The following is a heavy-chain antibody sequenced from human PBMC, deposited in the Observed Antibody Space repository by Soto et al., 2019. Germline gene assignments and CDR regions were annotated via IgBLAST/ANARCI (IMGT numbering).Heavy chain of an antibody. Sequence: EVPLVESGGGLIQPGGSLRLSCAASGFTVSSNYMSWVRQAPGKGLEWVSVIYSGGSTYYADSVKGRFTISRDNSRNTLYLQMNSLGAEDTAVYYCARNYYDSGGGFDYWGQGTLVTVSS. D-gene: IGHD3-22*01. CDR2: IYSGGST. CDR3: ARNYYDSGGGFDY. V-gene: IGHV3-53*01. CDR1: GFTVSSNY. J-gene: IGHJ4*02.